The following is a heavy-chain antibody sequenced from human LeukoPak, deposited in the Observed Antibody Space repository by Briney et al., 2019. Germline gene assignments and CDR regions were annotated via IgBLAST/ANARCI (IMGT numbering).Heavy chain of an antibody. Sequence: GGSLRLSWAASGFTFSSYAMSWVRQPPGKGLEWVSAISGSGSSTYYADSVKGRFTISRDNSKNTLYLQMNSLRAEDTAVYYCAKDRSGYDYYFDYWGQGTLVTVSS. CDR2: ISGSGSST. J-gene: IGHJ4*02. D-gene: IGHD5-12*01. CDR3: AKDRSGYDYYFDY. CDR1: GFTFSSYA. V-gene: IGHV3-23*01.